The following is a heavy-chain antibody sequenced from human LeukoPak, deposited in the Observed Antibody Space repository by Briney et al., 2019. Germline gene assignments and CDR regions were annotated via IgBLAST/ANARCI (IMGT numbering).Heavy chain of an antibody. J-gene: IGHJ3*02. V-gene: IGHV5-51*01. Sequence: GESLKISCKGSGYSLTSYWIGWVRHMPGKGLEWMGVIYPGDSDTRYSPSFQGQVTISADKSISTAYLQWSSLKASDSAMYYCATNTMFRGVHAFDIWGQGTMVTVSS. D-gene: IGHD3-10*01. CDR2: IYPGDSDT. CDR1: GYSLTSYW. CDR3: ATNTMFRGVHAFDI.